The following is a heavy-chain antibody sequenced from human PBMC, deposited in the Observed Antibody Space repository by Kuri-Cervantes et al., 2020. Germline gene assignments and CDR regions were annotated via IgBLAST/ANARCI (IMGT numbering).Heavy chain of an antibody. CDR1: GGTFSSYT. CDR3: AKGSSGSYWTVDS. V-gene: IGHV1-69*13. CDR2: IIPIFGTA. D-gene: IGHD1-26*01. Sequence: SVKVSCKASGGTFSSYTISWVRQAPGQGLEWMGGIIPIFGTANYAQKFQGRVTITADESTSTAYMELSSLRSEDTAVYYCAKGSSGSYWTVDSWGQGTLVTVSS. J-gene: IGHJ4*02.